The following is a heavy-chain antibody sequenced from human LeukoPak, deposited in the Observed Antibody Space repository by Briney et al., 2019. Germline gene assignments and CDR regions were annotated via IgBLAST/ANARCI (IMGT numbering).Heavy chain of an antibody. CDR3: ARGGRLTFFDY. CDR2: IYHGGST. Sequence: SQTLSLTCAVSGGSISSGGYSWSWIRQPPGKGLEWIGYIYHGGSTYYNPSLKSRVTISVDRSKNQFSLKLSSVTAADTAVYYCARGGRLTFFDYWGQGTLVTVSS. D-gene: IGHD3-16*01. CDR1: GGSISSGGYS. J-gene: IGHJ4*02. V-gene: IGHV4-30-2*01.